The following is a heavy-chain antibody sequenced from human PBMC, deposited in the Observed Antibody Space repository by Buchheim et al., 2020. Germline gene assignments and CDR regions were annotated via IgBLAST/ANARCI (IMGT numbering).Heavy chain of an antibody. CDR3: AKAWYDSSGYDEYFQH. CDR1: GFTFSSYG. J-gene: IGHJ1*01. CDR2: ISYDGSNK. D-gene: IGHD3-22*01. V-gene: IGHV3-30*18. Sequence: QVQLVESGGGVVQPGRSLRLSCAASGFTFSSYGMHWVRQAPGKGLEWVAVISYDGSNKYYADSVKGRFTISRDNSTNTLSLQMNSLRAEDTAVYYCAKAWYDSSGYDEYFQHWGQGTL.